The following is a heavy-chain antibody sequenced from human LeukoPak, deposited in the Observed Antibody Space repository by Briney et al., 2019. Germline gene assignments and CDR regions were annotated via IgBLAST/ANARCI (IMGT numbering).Heavy chain of an antibody. V-gene: IGHV3-21*01. CDR3: ARRGVLGAKVFDI. J-gene: IGHJ3*02. CDR2: ISSSSSYI. Sequence: SGGSLRLSCAASGFTFSSYSMNWVRQAPGKGLEWVSSISSSSSYIYYADSVKGRFTISRDNAKNSLYLQMNSLRAEDTAVYYCARRGVLGAKVFDIWGRGTMVTVSS. CDR1: GFTFSSYS. D-gene: IGHD1-26*01.